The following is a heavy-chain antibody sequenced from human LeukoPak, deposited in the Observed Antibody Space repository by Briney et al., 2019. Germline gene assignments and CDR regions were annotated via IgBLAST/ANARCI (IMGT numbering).Heavy chain of an antibody. J-gene: IGHJ4*02. CDR2: IYYSGST. CDR3: SRGLSDVY. Sequence: SETLSLTCTVSGGSVSSFHWSWIRQPPGKGLEWIGYIYYSGSTSYNPSLKSRVTISIDTSKNQFSLKLSSVTAADTAVYYCSRGLSDVYWGQGTLVTVSS. CDR1: GGSVSSFH. V-gene: IGHV4-59*02.